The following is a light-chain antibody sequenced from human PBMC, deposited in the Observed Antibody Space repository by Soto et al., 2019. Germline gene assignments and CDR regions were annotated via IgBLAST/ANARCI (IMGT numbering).Light chain of an antibody. CDR2: GAS. CDR3: QQSYSTPLT. Sequence: EVVMTQSPASLSASPGERVTLSCRASQNIRSSLAWYQQRPGQAPRLLIYGASNRATGIPERFSGSGSGTDFTLTISSLQPEDFATYYCQQSYSTPLTFGGGTKVDIK. J-gene: IGKJ4*01. V-gene: IGKV3D-15*01. CDR1: QNIRSS.